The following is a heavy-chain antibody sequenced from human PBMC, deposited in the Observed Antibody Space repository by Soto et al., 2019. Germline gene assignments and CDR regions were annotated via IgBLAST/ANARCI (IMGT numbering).Heavy chain of an antibody. CDR2: IIPIFGTA. D-gene: IGHD2-2*01. CDR3: ARGGNPLQDEYNWFDP. CDR1: GGTFSSYA. V-gene: IGHV1-69*01. Sequence: QVQLVQSGAEVKKPGSSVKVSCKASGGTFSSYAISWVRQAPGQGLEWMGGIIPIFGTANYAQKFQGRVTITADESTSTAYMELSSLRSEDTAVYYCARGGNPLQDEYNWFDPWGQGNLVTVSS. J-gene: IGHJ5*02.